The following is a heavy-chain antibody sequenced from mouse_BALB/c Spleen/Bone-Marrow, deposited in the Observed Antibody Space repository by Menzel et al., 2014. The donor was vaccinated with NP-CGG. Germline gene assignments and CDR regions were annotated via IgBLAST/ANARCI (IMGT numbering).Heavy chain of an antibody. CDR2: IYYSGTI. CDR3: ARYGDYFDY. V-gene: IGHV3-5*02. D-gene: IGHD1-1*02. Sequence: EVQLQQSGPGLVKPSQTVSLTCTVTGISITTGNYRWSWIRQFPGNKLEWIGYIYYSGTITYNPSLTSRTTITRDTSKNQFFLEMNSLTAEDTATYYCARYGDYFDYWGQGTTLTVSS. J-gene: IGHJ2*01. CDR1: GISITTGNYR.